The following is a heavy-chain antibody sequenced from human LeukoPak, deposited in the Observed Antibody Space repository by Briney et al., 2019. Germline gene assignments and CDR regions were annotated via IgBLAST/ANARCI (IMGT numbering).Heavy chain of an antibody. D-gene: IGHD3-10*01. CDR1: GFTFSSYA. Sequence: GSLRLSCAASGFTFSSYAMGWVRQPPGKGLEWIGNIFYSGSTYYSPSLKSRVTISLDTSRNQFSLKLNSVTAADTAVYYCAKSNGYGLVDIWGRGTMVTVSS. J-gene: IGHJ3*02. CDR3: AKSNGYGLVDI. CDR2: IFYSGST. V-gene: IGHV4-38-2*01.